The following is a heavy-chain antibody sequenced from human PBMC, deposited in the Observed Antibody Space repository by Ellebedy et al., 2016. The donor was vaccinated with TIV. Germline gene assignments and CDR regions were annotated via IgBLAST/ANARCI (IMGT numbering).Heavy chain of an antibody. CDR2: ISSGSSSM. CDR1: GFTFDSYS. CDR3: ARGHHALEV. V-gene: IGHV3-48*04. D-gene: IGHD1-14*01. Sequence: GESLKISCAASGFTFDSYSMNWVRQAPGKGLEWVSYISSGSSSMYYADSVKGRFTISRDNAKTSLYLQMNSLRVEDTAVYFCARGHHALEVWGQGTTVSVPS. J-gene: IGHJ6*02.